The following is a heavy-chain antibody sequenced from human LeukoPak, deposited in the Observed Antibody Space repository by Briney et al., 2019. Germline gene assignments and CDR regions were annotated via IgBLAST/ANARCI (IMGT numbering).Heavy chain of an antibody. V-gene: IGHV4-38-2*01. D-gene: IGHD3-10*01. CDR2: IYHSGST. Sequence: SETLSLTCAVSGYSISSGYYWGWIRPPPGKGLEWIGSIYHSGSTYYNPSLKSRVTISVDTSKNQFSLKLSSVTAADTAVYYCATSGFGETPFDYWGQGTLVTVSS. J-gene: IGHJ4*02. CDR1: GYSISSGYY. CDR3: ATSGFGETPFDY.